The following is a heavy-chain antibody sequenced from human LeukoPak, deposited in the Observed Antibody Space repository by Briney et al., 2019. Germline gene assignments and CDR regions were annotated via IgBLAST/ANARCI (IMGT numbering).Heavy chain of an antibody. Sequence: ASVKVSCKASGYTFSSNDINWVRQATGQGLEWVGWMNPNSGNTGYAQKFQGRVTFTRDTSISTAYMELSSLRSEDTAVYYCARTAGGAAAGGRDAFDIWGQGTMVTVSS. V-gene: IGHV1-8*02. D-gene: IGHD6-13*01. CDR3: ARTAGGAAAGGRDAFDI. CDR2: MNPNSGNT. CDR1: GYTFSSND. J-gene: IGHJ3*02.